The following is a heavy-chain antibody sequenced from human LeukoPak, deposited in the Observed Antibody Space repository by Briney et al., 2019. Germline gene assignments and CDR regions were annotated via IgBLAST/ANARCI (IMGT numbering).Heavy chain of an antibody. CDR1: GGSISSGSYY. CDR3: ARAFLSGSYEVNWFDP. J-gene: IGHJ5*02. Sequence: SETLSLTCTVSGGSISSGSYYWSWIRQHPGKGLEWIGYIYYSGSTYYNPSLKSRVTISVDTSKNQFPLKLSSVTAADTAVYYCARAFLSGSYEVNWFDPWGQGTLVTVSS. V-gene: IGHV4-31*03. D-gene: IGHD3-10*01. CDR2: IYYSGST.